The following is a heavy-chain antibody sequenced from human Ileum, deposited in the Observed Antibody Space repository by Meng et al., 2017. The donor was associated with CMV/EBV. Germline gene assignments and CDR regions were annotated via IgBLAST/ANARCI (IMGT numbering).Heavy chain of an antibody. CDR3: ARGIDYNDESDY. D-gene: IGHD3-22*01. Sequence: CAMSGGSFSGYYWRWIRQHPGKGLEWIGEINHIGNTNYNPSLKSRVTISIDILKNHFSLKLSSVTAADTALYYCARGIDYNDESDYWGQGALVTVSS. CDR1: GGSFSGYY. J-gene: IGHJ4*02. CDR2: INHIGNT. V-gene: IGHV4-34*01.